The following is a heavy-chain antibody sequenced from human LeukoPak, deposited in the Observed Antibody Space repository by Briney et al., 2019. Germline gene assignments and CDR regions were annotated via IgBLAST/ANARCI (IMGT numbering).Heavy chain of an antibody. Sequence: SVKVSCKASGGTFSRFTISWVRQAPGQGLEWMGGIIPIFGTANYAQKFQGRVTITADESTSTAYMELSSLRSEDTAVYYCALHKYYYDSSGYYGMDVWGQGTTVTVSS. CDR3: ALHKYYYDSSGYYGMDV. CDR1: GGTFSRFT. CDR2: IIPIFGTA. D-gene: IGHD3-22*01. V-gene: IGHV1-69*13. J-gene: IGHJ6*02.